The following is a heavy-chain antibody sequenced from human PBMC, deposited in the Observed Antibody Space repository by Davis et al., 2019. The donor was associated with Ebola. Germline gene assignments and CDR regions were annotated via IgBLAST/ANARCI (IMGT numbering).Heavy chain of an antibody. V-gene: IGHV1-18*01. CDR3: ARDYLRFLEWLPDYFDY. Sequence: AASVKVSCKASGYTFTSYGISWVRQAPGQGLEWMGWISAYNGNTNYAQKLQGRVTKTTDTSTSTAYMELRSLRSDDTAVYYCARDYLRFLEWLPDYFDYWGQGTLVTVSS. CDR2: ISAYNGNT. J-gene: IGHJ4*02. CDR1: GYTFTSYG. D-gene: IGHD3-3*01.